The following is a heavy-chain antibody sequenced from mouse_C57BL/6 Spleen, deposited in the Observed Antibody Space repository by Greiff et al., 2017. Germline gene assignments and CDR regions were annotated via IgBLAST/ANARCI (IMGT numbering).Heavy chain of an antibody. J-gene: IGHJ3*01. Sequence: QVQLQQSGAELAKPGASVTLSCKASGYPFTSYWMHWVQQRPGQGLEWIGYITPSSGYTKYNQKFKNKATLTADKSSNTAYMQLSSLTYEDSAVDYCARGEFAYWGQGTLVTVSA. CDR2: ITPSSGYT. V-gene: IGHV1-7*01. CDR3: ARGEFAY. CDR1: GYPFTSYW.